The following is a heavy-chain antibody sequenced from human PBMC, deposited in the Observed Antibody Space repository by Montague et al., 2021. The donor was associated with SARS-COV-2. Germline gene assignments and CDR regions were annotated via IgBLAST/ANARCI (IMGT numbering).Heavy chain of an antibody. CDR1: GGSSKW. Sequence: SETLSLTCAVSGGSSKWWSWVRQPPGKGLEWIGEIYHSVSTNYNPSLKSRVTISVDKSKNQFSLKLSSVTAADTAVYYCARMYYHILTGYYYLDYWGQGTRVTVSS. D-gene: IGHD3-9*01. J-gene: IGHJ4*02. CDR3: ARMYYHILTGYYYLDY. V-gene: IGHV4-4*02. CDR2: IYHSVST.